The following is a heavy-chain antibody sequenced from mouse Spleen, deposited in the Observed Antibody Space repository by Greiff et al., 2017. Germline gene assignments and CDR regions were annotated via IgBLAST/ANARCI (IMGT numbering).Heavy chain of an antibody. Sequence: EVQLQQSGPGLVKPSQSLSLTCTVTGYSITSDYAWNWIRQFPGNKLEWMGYISYSGSTSYNPSLKSRISITRDTSKNQFFLQLNSVTTEDTATYYCAFTTATGAMDYWGQGTSVTVSS. CDR3: AFTTATGAMDY. CDR2: ISYSGST. D-gene: IGHD1-2*01. CDR1: GYSITSDYA. V-gene: IGHV3-2*02. J-gene: IGHJ4*01.